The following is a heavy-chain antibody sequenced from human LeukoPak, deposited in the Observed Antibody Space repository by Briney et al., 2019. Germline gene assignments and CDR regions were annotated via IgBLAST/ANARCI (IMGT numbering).Heavy chain of an antibody. CDR1: GFTLIGYS. D-gene: IGHD4-11*01. J-gene: IGHJ6*03. CDR2: ISSSSSYI. CDR3: DREITYSNYYMDV. V-gene: IGHV3-21*01. Sequence: GGSLRLSCVASGFTLIGYSMNWVRQAPGKGLEWVSSISSSSSYIYYADSVKGRFTISRDNAKNSLYLQMNSLRAEDTGVYYWDREITYSNYYMDVWGKGTTVTVSS.